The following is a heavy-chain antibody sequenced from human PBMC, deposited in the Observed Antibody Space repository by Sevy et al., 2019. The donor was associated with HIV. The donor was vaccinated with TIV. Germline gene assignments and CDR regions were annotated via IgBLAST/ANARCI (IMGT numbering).Heavy chain of an antibody. Sequence: ASVKVSCKASGYTFTSYAMNWVRQAPGQGLEWMGWINTNTGNPAYAQGFTGRFVFSLDTSVSTAYLQISSLKAEDTAVYYCARDPHHCSSTSCYGGGGGFDYWGQGTLVTVSS. CDR2: INTNTGNP. V-gene: IGHV7-4-1*02. CDR1: GYTFTSYA. CDR3: ARDPHHCSSTSCYGGGGGFDY. J-gene: IGHJ4*02. D-gene: IGHD2-2*01.